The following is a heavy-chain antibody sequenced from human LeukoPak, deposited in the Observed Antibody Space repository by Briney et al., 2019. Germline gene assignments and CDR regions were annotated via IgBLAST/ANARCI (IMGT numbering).Heavy chain of an antibody. CDR3: ARIPGDRPDD. CDR2: MYFGERT. CDR1: GASMTSYY. D-gene: IGHD7-27*01. J-gene: IGHJ4*02. V-gene: IGHV4-59*01. Sequence: SETLSLTCTVSGASMTSYYWTWIRQPPGKGLEWVGYMYFGERTNYNPSPKSRATISIDTSKKQFSLNLKSVTAADTAVYYCARIPGDRPDDWGQGTLVTVS.